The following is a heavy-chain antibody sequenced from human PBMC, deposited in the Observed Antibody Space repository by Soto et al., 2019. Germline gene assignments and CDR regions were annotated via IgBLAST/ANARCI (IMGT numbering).Heavy chain of an antibody. J-gene: IGHJ1*01. D-gene: IGHD5-12*01. V-gene: IGHV4-30-2*01. CDR3: AGGPGVARTY. CDR2: IYHSGST. Sequence: QLQLQESGSGLVKPSQTLSLTCAVSGGSISSGGYSWSWIRQPPGKGLEWIGYIYHSGSTYCNPSLMSSVTLSVPRSRDQFSLKLCSVTAAETAVYCCAGGPGVARTYWGRGTLVTVSS. CDR1: GGSISSGGYS.